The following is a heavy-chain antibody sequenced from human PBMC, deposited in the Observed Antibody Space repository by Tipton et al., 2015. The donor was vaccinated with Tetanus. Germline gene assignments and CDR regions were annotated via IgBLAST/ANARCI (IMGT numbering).Heavy chain of an antibody. Sequence: QLVQSGAEVKKPGASVKVSCKASGYTFTGYYMYRVRQAPGQGLEWMGWIDPNSGGTVYAQKFQGRVTMTRDTSISTAYMELRSLRFDDTAVYYCARDRGDYIYYGMDVWGPGTTVTVS. CDR2: IDPNSGGT. D-gene: IGHD3-22*01. V-gene: IGHV1-2*02. CDR1: GYTFTGYY. J-gene: IGHJ6*02. CDR3: ARDRGDYIYYGMDV.